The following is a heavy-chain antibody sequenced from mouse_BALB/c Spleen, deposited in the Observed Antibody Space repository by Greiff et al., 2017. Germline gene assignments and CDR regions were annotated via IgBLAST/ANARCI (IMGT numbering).Heavy chain of an antibody. D-gene: IGHD4-1*01. CDR2: ILPGSGST. J-gene: IGHJ2*01. V-gene: IGHV1-9*01. CDR3: ARSLLNWDFDY. Sequence: QVQLKESGAELMKPGASVKISCKATGYTFSSYWIEWVKQRPGHGLEWIGEILPGSGSTNYNEKFKGKATFTADTSSNTAYMQLSSLTSEDSAVYDCARSLLNWDFDYWGQGTTLTVSS. CDR1: GYTFSSYW.